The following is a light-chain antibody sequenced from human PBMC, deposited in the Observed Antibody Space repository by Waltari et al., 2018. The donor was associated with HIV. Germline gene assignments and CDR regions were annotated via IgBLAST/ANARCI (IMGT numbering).Light chain of an antibody. CDR2: LGS. J-gene: IGKJ4*01. CDR3: MQALQTPLT. V-gene: IGKV2-28*01. Sequence: DIVMTKSPLSLPVTPGEPASISCKSSQSLLHRNGYKYLDCYLQKPGQSPQLLIYLGSNRASGVPDRFSGSGSGTNFTLEISRVEAEDVGVYYCMQALQTPLTFGGGTKVEIK. CDR1: QSLLHRNGYKY.